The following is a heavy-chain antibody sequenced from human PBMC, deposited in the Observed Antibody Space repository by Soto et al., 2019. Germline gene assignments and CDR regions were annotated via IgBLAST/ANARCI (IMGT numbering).Heavy chain of an antibody. CDR2: IYHSGST. CDR3: ARGYDFWSGGFDP. V-gene: IGHV4-30-2*01. Sequence: SETLSLTCAVSGGSIISGGYSFICIRQPPGKGLELIGYIYHSGSTYYNPSLKSRVTISVDRSKNQFSLKLSSVTAADTAVYYCARGYDFWSGGFDPWGQGTLVTVSS. J-gene: IGHJ5*02. CDR1: GGSIISGGYS. D-gene: IGHD3-3*01.